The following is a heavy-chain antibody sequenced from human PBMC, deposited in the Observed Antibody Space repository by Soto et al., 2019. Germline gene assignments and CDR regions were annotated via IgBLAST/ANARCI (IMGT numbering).Heavy chain of an antibody. J-gene: IGHJ3*02. D-gene: IGHD2-15*01. V-gene: IGHV1-18*01. Sequence: ASVKVSCKASGYTFTSYGISWVRQAPEQGLEWMGWISAYNGNTNYAQKLQGRVTMTTDTSTSTAYMELRSLRSDDTAVYYCATLGRIGAPDAFDIWGQGTMVTVSS. CDR3: ATLGRIGAPDAFDI. CDR1: GYTFTSYG. CDR2: ISAYNGNT.